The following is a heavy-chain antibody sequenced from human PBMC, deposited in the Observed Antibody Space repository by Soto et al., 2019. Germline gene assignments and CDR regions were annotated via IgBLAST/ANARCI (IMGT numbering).Heavy chain of an antibody. D-gene: IGHD3-10*01. CDR3: ARVARNGAL. CDR2: IKQDGNDL. V-gene: IGHV3-7*03. J-gene: IGHJ4*02. Sequence: GGSLRLSCAASGFTFSSYWMSWVRQAPEKGLEWVANIKQDGNDLYFVDSVKGRFTISRDNAKNSLYLHMSSLRAEDTAVYYCARVARNGALWGQGTLVTVSS. CDR1: GFTFSSYW.